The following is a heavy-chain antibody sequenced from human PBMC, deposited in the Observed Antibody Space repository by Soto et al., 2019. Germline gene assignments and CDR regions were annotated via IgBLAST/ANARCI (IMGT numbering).Heavy chain of an antibody. CDR1: GYTFTSYD. CDR2: MNPNSGNT. V-gene: IGHV1-8*01. Sequence: ASVKVSCKASGYTFTSYDINWVRQATGQGLEWMGWMNPNSGNTGYAQKFQGRVTMTRNTSISTAYMELSSLRSDDTAVYYCARGLVYYYDSSGYYQRPFDAFDIWGQGTMVTV. J-gene: IGHJ3*02. CDR3: ARGLVYYYDSSGYYQRPFDAFDI. D-gene: IGHD3-22*01.